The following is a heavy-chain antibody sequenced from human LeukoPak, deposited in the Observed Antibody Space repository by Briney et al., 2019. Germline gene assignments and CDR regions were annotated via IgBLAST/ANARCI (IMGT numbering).Heavy chain of an antibody. CDR2: INEDGSEI. D-gene: IGHD1-14*01. J-gene: IGHJ4*02. CDR1: GFNFNNYW. V-gene: IGHV3-7*01. Sequence: GGSLRLSCAASGFNFNNYWMKWVRQDPGKGLEWVANINEDGSEIYYVDSVKGRFTISRDNAKNSLYLQMNSLRVEDTAVYYCARGGVRRGWYDYWGQGTLVTVSS. CDR3: ARGGVRRGWYDY.